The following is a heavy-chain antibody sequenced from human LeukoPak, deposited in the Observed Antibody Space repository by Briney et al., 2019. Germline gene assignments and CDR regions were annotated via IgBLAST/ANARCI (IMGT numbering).Heavy chain of an antibody. D-gene: IGHD4-17*01. CDR3: ARGMTTVTTSCDFDY. Sequence: GGSLRLSCAASGFTFSSYGMHWVRQAPGKGLEWVAVISYDGSNKYYADSVKGRFTISRDNSKNTLYLQMNSLRAEDTAVYYCARGMTTVTTSCDFDYWGQGTLVTVSS. V-gene: IGHV3-30*03. CDR1: GFTFSSYG. J-gene: IGHJ4*02. CDR2: ISYDGSNK.